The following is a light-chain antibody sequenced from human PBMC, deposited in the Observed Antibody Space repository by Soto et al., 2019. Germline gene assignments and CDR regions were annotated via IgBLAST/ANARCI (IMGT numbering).Light chain of an antibody. J-gene: IGLJ1*01. CDR3: SSYTSSSTYV. CDR1: SSDIGAYNY. CDR2: EAS. Sequence: QSVLTQPASVSGSPGQSITISCTGTSSDIGAYNYVSWNQQHPGKAPKLMIYEASNRPSGVSNRFSGSKSGNTASLTISGLQAEDEADYYCSSYTSSSTYVFGTGTKGTVL. V-gene: IGLV2-14*01.